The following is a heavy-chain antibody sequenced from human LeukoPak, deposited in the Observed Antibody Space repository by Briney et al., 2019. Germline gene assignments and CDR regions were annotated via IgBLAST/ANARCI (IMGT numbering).Heavy chain of an antibody. J-gene: IGHJ4*02. D-gene: IGHD2-2*01. CDR3: ASSPVYCSSTSCPDY. CDR2: ISYDGSNK. V-gene: IGHV3-30*03. CDR1: GFTFSSYG. Sequence: GGSLRLSCAASGFTFSSYGMHWVRQAPGKGLEWVAVISYDGSNKYYADSVKGRFTISRDNSKNTLYLQMNSLRAEDTAVYYCASSPVYCSSTSCPDYWGQGTLVTVSS.